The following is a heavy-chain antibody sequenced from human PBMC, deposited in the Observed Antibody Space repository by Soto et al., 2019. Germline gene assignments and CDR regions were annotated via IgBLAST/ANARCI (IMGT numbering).Heavy chain of an antibody. V-gene: IGHV1-46*01. J-gene: IGHJ4*02. Sequence: ASVKVSCKASGYTFTSYYMHWVRQAPGQGLEWMGIINPSGGSTSYAQKFQGRVTMTRDTSTSTVYMELSSLRSEDTAVYYCASTRKANYDSSGYYSGYWGQGTLVTVS. D-gene: IGHD3-22*01. CDR2: INPSGGST. CDR1: GYTFTSYY. CDR3: ASTRKANYDSSGYYSGY.